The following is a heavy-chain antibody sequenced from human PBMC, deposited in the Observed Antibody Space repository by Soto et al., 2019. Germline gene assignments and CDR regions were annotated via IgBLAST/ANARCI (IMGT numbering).Heavy chain of an antibody. D-gene: IGHD2-21*01. J-gene: IGHJ4*02. Sequence: SETLSLTCIFSVESISSSSYYLCFIRQPPWKGLEWIGSIYYIGRTYYNPSFKSRVTISIDTSKNQFSLKLSSVTATDTAVYYCARQRKTVVNQAYFDQCGQGHMVTVS. CDR3: ARQRKTVVNQAYFDQ. CDR1: VESISSSSYY. CDR2: IYYIGRT. V-gene: IGHV4-39*01.